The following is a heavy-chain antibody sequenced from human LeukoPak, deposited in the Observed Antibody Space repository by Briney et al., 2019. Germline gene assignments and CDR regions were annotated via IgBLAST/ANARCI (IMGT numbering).Heavy chain of an antibody. CDR1: GFTFSSYS. Sequence: PGGSLRLSCAASGFTFSSYSMNWVRQAPGKGLEWVSYISSARNTIYYADSVKGRFTISRDNAKNSLYLQMNSLRAEDTAMYYCARDGWFGDNNWFDPWGQGTLVTVSS. CDR3: ARDGWFGDNNWFDP. D-gene: IGHD3-10*01. J-gene: IGHJ5*02. CDR2: ISSARNTI. V-gene: IGHV3-48*01.